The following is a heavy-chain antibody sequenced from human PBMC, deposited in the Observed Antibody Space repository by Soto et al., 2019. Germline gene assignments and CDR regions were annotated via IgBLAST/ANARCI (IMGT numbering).Heavy chain of an antibody. Sequence: QVQLVQSGAEVKKPGSSVKVSCKASGGTFSSYAISWVRQAPELGLEWMGGIIPIFGTANYAQKFQGRVTITADESTSTAYMVLSSLRSEDTAVYYCARDSSGRDAFDIWGLGTMVTVSS. CDR2: IIPIFGTA. D-gene: IGHD3-22*01. CDR3: ARDSSGRDAFDI. CDR1: GGTFSSYA. V-gene: IGHV1-69*12. J-gene: IGHJ3*02.